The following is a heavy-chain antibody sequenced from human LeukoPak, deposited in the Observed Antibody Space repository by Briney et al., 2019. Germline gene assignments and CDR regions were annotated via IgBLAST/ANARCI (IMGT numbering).Heavy chain of an antibody. CDR3: ATGPTYSSVDY. D-gene: IGHD6-19*01. CDR1: GGSVSSGGYF. Sequence: SETLSLTCTVSGGSVSSGGYFWSWIRQHPGKGLEWIGYIYSSGSTYYNPSLKSRLTISVDTSKNQSSLKVSSVTAADTAVYYCATGPTYSSVDYWGQGTLVTVSS. CDR2: IYSSGST. J-gene: IGHJ4*02. V-gene: IGHV4-31*03.